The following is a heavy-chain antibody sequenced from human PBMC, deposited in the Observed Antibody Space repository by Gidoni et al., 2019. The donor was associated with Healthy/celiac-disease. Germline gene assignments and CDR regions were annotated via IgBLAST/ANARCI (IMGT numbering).Heavy chain of an antibody. D-gene: IGHD6-13*01. CDR2: SSCSGSST. V-gene: IGHV3-23*01. J-gene: IGHJ4*02. CDR1: GFTFSTYA. CDR3: AKVFSPFIAAAGIDY. Sequence: EVQLLESGGGLVPPGGSLRLSCAASGFTFSTYAMSWVRQAPGKGLVGVSASSCSGSSTYYADSQKGRFTISRDNSKNTLYLQMNSLRAEDTAVYYCAKVFSPFIAAAGIDYGGQGTLVTVSS.